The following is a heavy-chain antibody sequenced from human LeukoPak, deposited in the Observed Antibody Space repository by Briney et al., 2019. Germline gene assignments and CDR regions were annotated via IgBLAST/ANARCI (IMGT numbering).Heavy chain of an antibody. Sequence: IPSETLSLTCTVSGGSISSYYWSWIRQSAGKGLEWIGRIYATGTTNYNPSLKSRVTMSVDTSKNQFSLNLTSVTAADTAVYYCAREGGGSNRCLDWGQGTLVTVSS. CDR2: IYATGTT. V-gene: IGHV4-4*07. D-gene: IGHD3-16*02. CDR1: GGSISSYY. J-gene: IGHJ1*01. CDR3: AREGGGSNRCLD.